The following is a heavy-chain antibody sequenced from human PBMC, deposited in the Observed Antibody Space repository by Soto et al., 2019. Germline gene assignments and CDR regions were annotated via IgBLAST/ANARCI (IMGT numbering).Heavy chain of an antibody. CDR1: GGSISSGGYY. V-gene: IGHV4-31*03. CDR2: IHYSGST. D-gene: IGHD3-3*01. J-gene: IGHJ4*02. CDR3: ARLWGRDYDFWSGYKLPDY. Sequence: PSETLSLTCTVSGGSISSGGYYWSWIRQHPGKGLEWIGYIHYSGSTYYNPSLKSRVTISVDTSKNQFSLKLSSVTAADTAVYYCARLWGRDYDFWSGYKLPDYWGQGTLVTVSS.